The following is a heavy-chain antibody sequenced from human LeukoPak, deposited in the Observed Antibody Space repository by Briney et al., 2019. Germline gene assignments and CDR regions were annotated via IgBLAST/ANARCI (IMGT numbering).Heavy chain of an antibody. J-gene: IGHJ3*02. Sequence: SETLSLTCTVSGGSISSSSYYWGWIRQPSGKGLEWIGSIYYSGSTYYKPSLKSRVTISVDTSKNQFSLKLSSVTAADTAVYYCARDRPHGYDILTDAFDIWGQGTMVTVSS. CDR2: IYYSGST. D-gene: IGHD3-9*01. V-gene: IGHV4-39*07. CDR3: ARDRPHGYDILTDAFDI. CDR1: GGSISSSSYY.